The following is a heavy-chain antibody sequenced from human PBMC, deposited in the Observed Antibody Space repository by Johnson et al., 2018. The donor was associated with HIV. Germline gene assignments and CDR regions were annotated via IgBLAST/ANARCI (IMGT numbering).Heavy chain of an antibody. CDR3: AKGGSGNRDAFDI. CDR2: ISYDGSNK. Sequence: QVQLVESGGGLVQPGGSLRLSCAASGFTFSNYAMHWVRQAPGKGLEWVAVISYDGSNKYYADSVKGRFTISRDNSKNTLYLQMNSLRAEDTAVYYCAKGGSGNRDAFDIWGQGTMVTVSS. CDR1: GFTFSNYA. D-gene: IGHD1-26*01. J-gene: IGHJ3*02. V-gene: IGHV3-30*04.